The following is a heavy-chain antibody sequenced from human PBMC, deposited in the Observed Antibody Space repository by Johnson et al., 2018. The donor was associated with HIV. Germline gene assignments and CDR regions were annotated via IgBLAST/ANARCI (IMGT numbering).Heavy chain of an antibody. CDR1: GFTFSNFA. CDR2: IYNGTA. V-gene: IGHV3-69-1*01. Sequence: EVQLVESGGGVVQPGRSLRLSCAASGFTFSNFAMHWVRQAPGKGLEWVSLIYNGTAFYEDSGKGRFTISRDKAKHYLSLQMNRLRAEDTAVYYCAREWLYGFDIWGQGTMFTVSS. J-gene: IGHJ3*02. CDR3: AREWLYGFDI. D-gene: IGHD5-24*01.